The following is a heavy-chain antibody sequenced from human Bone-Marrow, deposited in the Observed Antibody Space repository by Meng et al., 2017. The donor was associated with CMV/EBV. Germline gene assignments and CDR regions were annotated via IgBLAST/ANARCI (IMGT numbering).Heavy chain of an antibody. CDR2: IYYSGST. D-gene: IGHD6-13*01. J-gene: IGHJ2*01. CDR3: ARDHSSSWYGWYFDP. CDR1: GGSISSYY. Sequence: SETLSLTCTVSGGSISSYYWSWIRQPPGKGLEWIGYIYYSGSTNYNPSLKSRVTISVDTSKNQFSLKLSSVTAADTAVYYCARDHSSSWYGWYFDPWGRGTLVTVSS. V-gene: IGHV4-59*01.